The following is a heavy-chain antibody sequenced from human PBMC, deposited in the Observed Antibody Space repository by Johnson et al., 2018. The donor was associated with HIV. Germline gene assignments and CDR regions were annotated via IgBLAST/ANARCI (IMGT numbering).Heavy chain of an antibody. CDR3: ARVGDGNNKNAFDI. V-gene: IGHV3-30*14. CDR2: ISYDGNNK. D-gene: IGHD5-24*01. Sequence: QMQLVESGGGVVQPGRSLRLSCVVSGFTFSSYPMHWVRQAPGKGLEWVAIISYDGNNKYYADSVRGRFTISRDNSKNILYLQMSSLRAEDTAMYYCARVGDGNNKNAFDIWGQGTMVTVSS. CDR1: GFTFSSYP. J-gene: IGHJ3*02.